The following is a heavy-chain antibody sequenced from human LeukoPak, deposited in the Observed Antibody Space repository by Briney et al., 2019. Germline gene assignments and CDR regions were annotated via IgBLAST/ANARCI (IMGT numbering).Heavy chain of an antibody. D-gene: IGHD6-13*01. J-gene: IGHJ4*02. Sequence: PGRSLRLSCAASGFTFSSYGMHWVRQAPGKGLEWVAVIWYGGSNKYYADSVKGRFTISRDNSKNTLYLQMNSLRAEDTAVYYCAREHSSSWDQFDYWGQGTLVTVSS. V-gene: IGHV3-33*08. CDR3: AREHSSSWDQFDY. CDR2: IWYGGSNK. CDR1: GFTFSSYG.